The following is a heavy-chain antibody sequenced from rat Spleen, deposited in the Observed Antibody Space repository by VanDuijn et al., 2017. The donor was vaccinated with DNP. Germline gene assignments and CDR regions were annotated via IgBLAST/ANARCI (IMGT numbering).Heavy chain of an antibody. J-gene: IGHJ2*01. V-gene: IGHV2-27*01. CDR3: ARSGTTMDTLYFDY. D-gene: IGHD4-3*01. CDR2: MQSGGST. Sequence: QVLLKESGPGLVQPSQTLSLTCSVSGFSLTNYHILWVRQPPGKGLEWMGRMQSGGSTDFNSTLKSRLSISRETSKSQIFLHMSSVQTEDTAIYFCARSGTTMDTLYFDYWGQGVMVTVSS. CDR1: GFSLTNYH.